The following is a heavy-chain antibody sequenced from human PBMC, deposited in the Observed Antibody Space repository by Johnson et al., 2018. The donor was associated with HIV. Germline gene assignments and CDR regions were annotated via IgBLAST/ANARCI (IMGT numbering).Heavy chain of an antibody. J-gene: IGHJ3*01. D-gene: IGHD1-26*01. CDR3: AREGWELPRTGFDV. Sequence: QVQLVESGGGLVQPGGSLTLSCAASGFIFSDYYMTWIRQAPGKGLEWLSYISSGGTTIYYSDSVKGRFTISRDNAKNSLYLQMNSLRAEDTAVFYCAREGWELPRTGFDVWGLGTMVTVSS. V-gene: IGHV3-11*04. CDR2: ISSGGTTI. CDR1: GFIFSDYY.